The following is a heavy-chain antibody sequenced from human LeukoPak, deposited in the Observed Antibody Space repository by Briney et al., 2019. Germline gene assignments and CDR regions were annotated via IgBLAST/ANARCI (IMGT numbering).Heavy chain of an antibody. Sequence: PSETLSLTCAVYGGSFSGYYWSWIRQPPGKGLEWIGEINHSGSTNYNPSLKSRVTISVDTSKNQFSLKLSSVTAADTAVYYCARGRGRYYYDSSGYHLGYWGQGTLVTVSS. V-gene: IGHV4-34*01. D-gene: IGHD3-22*01. CDR3: ARGRGRYYYDSSGYHLGY. J-gene: IGHJ4*02. CDR2: INHSGST. CDR1: GGSFSGYY.